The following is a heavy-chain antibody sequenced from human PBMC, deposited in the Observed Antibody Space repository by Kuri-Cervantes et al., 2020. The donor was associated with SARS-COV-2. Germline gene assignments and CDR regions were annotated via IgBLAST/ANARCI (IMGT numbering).Heavy chain of an antibody. V-gene: IGHV1-8*02. CDR1: GYTFTSYD. D-gene: IGHD7-27*01. Sequence: ASVKVSCKASGYTFTSYDINWVRQATGQGLEWMGWMNPNSGNTGYAQKFQGRVTMTRNTSISTAYMGLSRLTSDDTAVYYCARGRFVTGEDHFDYWGQGTLVTVSS. CDR3: ARGRFVTGEDHFDY. CDR2: MNPNSGNT. J-gene: IGHJ4*02.